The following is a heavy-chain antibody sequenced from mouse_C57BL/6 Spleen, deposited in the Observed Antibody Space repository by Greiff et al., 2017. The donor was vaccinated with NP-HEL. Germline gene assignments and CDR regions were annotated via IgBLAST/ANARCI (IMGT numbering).Heavy chain of an antibody. CDR3: ARADYYGSSYFDD. CDR1: GYTFTSYT. D-gene: IGHD1-1*01. Sequence: VKLVESGAELARPGASVKMSCKASGYTFTSYTMHWVKQRPGQGLEWIGYINPSSGYTKYNQKFKDKATLTADKSSSTAYMQLSSLTSEDSAVYYCARADYYGSSYFDDWGQGTTLTVSS. J-gene: IGHJ2*01. V-gene: IGHV1-4*01. CDR2: INPSSGYT.